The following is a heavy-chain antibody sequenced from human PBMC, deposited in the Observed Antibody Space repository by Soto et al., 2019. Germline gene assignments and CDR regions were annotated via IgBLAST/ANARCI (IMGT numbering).Heavy chain of an antibody. D-gene: IGHD3-3*01. CDR2: IFSSGST. V-gene: IGHV4-59*01. CDR3: AREYYDFWSVTYSYYGLDV. Sequence: PSETLSLTCTVSGGSISRYYWSWSRQAPGRGLEWICNIFSSGSTNYNPSLKSRVAISVDTSKNQVSLKLNAVTTADTAVYYCAREYYDFWSVTYSYYGLDVWGQGTTVTVSS. CDR1: GGSISRYY. J-gene: IGHJ6*02.